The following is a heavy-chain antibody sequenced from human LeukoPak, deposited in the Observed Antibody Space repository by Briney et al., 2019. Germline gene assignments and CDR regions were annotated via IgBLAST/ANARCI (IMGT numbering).Heavy chain of an antibody. Sequence: ASVKVSCKASGYTFTGYYMHWVRQAPGQGLEWMGWINPNSGGTNYAQKFQGRATMTRDTSISTAYMELSRLRSDDTAVYYCARVLGYCSSTSCFSFDYWGQGTLVTVSS. CDR1: GYTFTGYY. CDR2: INPNSGGT. D-gene: IGHD2-2*01. CDR3: ARVLGYCSSTSCFSFDY. V-gene: IGHV1-2*02. J-gene: IGHJ4*02.